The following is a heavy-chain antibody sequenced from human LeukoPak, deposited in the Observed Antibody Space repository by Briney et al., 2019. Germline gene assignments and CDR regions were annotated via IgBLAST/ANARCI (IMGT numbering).Heavy chain of an antibody. Sequence: SETLSLTCTVSGGSISSYYWGWIRQPPGKGLEWIGSIYYSGSTYYNPSLKSRVTISVDTSKNQFSLKLSSVTAADTAVYYCARVQGDYYDSSGYEMNFDYWGQGTLVTVSS. V-gene: IGHV4-39*07. CDR1: GGSISSYY. D-gene: IGHD3-22*01. CDR2: IYYSGST. CDR3: ARVQGDYYDSSGYEMNFDY. J-gene: IGHJ4*02.